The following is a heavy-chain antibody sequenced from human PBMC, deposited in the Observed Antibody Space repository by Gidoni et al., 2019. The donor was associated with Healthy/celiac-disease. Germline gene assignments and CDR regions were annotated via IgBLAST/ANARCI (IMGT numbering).Heavy chain of an antibody. D-gene: IGHD3-22*01. V-gene: IGHV3-9*01. CDR1: GFAFDDYA. J-gene: IGHJ4*02. Sequence: EVQLVESGGGLVQPGRSLRLSCAASGFAFDDYAMPWVRPAPGKGLEWVSGIRWNSGSIGYADSVKGRFTISRDNAKNSLYLQMNSLRAEDTALYYCAKDIGYYDSSGYGFDYWGQGTLVTVSS. CDR2: IRWNSGSI. CDR3: AKDIGYYDSSGYGFDY.